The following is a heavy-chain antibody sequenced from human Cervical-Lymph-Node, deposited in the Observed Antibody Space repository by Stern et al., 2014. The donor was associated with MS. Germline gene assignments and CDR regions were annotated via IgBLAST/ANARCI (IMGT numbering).Heavy chain of an antibody. Sequence: QVQLVESGPGLVKPSETLSLTCTVSGGSVSIGSYYYSWIRQPPGKGLEWTGYISYSGSTYYSPSLRSRVTISLDKSRNQFSLELSSVTAADTAMYYCARGIVSTRPYFETWGPGILVTVSS. CDR3: ARGIVSTRPYFET. CDR2: ISYSGST. D-gene: IGHD2-15*01. J-gene: IGHJ4*02. CDR1: GGSVSIGSYY. V-gene: IGHV4-61*01.